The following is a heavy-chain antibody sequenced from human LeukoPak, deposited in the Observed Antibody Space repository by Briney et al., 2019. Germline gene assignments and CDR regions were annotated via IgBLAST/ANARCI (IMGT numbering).Heavy chain of an antibody. CDR2: ISGYNGYT. CDR3: ARDKAVTTELTQYFHH. V-gene: IGHV1-18*01. CDR1: GYTFTNYG. J-gene: IGHJ1*01. Sequence: GASVKVSCKASGYTFTNYGVSWVRQAPGQGLEWMGWISGYNGYTNYAQKFQFRVTVTTDTSTSTAYMELRSLTSDDTAVYYCARDKAVTTELTQYFHHWGQGTLVTVSS. D-gene: IGHD4-11*01.